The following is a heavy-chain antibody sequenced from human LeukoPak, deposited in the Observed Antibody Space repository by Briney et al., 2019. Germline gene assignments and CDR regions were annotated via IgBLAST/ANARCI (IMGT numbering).Heavy chain of an antibody. CDR2: IYTSGST. V-gene: IGHV4-4*07. CDR1: GGSISSYY. J-gene: IGHJ4*02. D-gene: IGHD3-3*01. CDR3: ARERERDYDFWSGRKYYFDY. Sequence: PSETLSLTCTVSGGSISSYYWSWIRQPAGKGLEWIGRIYTSGSTNYNPSLKSRVTMSVDTSKNQFSLKLSSVTAADTAVYYCARERERDYDFWSGRKYYFDYWGQGTLVTVSS.